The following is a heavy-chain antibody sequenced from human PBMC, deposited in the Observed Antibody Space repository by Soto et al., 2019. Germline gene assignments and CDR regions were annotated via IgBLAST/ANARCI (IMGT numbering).Heavy chain of an antibody. Sequence: SETLSLTCTVSGGSISSGGYYWSWIRQHPGKGLEWIGYIYYSGSTYYNPSLKSRVTISVDTSKNQFSLKLSSVTAADTAVYYCARDRYYGSGSLNWFDPWGQGTLVTVSS. CDR1: GGSISSGGYY. CDR3: ARDRYYGSGSLNWFDP. D-gene: IGHD3-10*01. J-gene: IGHJ5*02. V-gene: IGHV4-31*03. CDR2: IYYSGST.